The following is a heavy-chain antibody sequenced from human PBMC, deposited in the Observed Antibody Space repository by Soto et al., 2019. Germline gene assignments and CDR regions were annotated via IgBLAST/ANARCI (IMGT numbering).Heavy chain of an antibody. D-gene: IGHD3-10*01. CDR1: GFTFSSYW. Sequence: GGSLRLSCAASGFTFSSYWMSWVRQAPGKGLEWVANIKQDGSEKYYVDSVKGRFTISRDNAKNSLYLQMNSLRAEDTAVYYCARRAAYYGSGRAYYYYYMDVWGKGTTVTVSS. CDR3: ARRAAYYGSGRAYYYYYMDV. CDR2: IKQDGSEK. J-gene: IGHJ6*03. V-gene: IGHV3-7*01.